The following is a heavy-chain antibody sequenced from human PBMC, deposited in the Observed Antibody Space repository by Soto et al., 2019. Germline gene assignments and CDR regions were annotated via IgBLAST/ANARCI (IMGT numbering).Heavy chain of an antibody. D-gene: IGHD3-16*01. CDR2: ISATGGGT. Sequence: GGSLRLSCAASGFKFSNYAMSWARQAPGKGLEWVSLISATGGGTYYADSVKGRFTISRDSSHNTLYLQVHSLTAEDTAVYYCAKDRRAGGNSAFYFDFWGQGAQVTVSS. V-gene: IGHV3-23*01. CDR3: AKDRRAGGNSAFYFDF. J-gene: IGHJ4*02. CDR1: GFKFSNYA.